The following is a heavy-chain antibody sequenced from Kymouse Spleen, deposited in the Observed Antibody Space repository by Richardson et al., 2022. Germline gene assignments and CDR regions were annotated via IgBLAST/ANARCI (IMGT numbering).Heavy chain of an antibody. Sequence: QLQLQESGPGLVKPSETLSLTCTVSGGSISSSSYYWGWIRQPPGKGLEWIGSIYYSGSTYYNPSLKSRVTISVDTSKNQFSLKLSSVTAADTAVYYCARHRYNWNSFDYWGQGTLVTVSS. CDR3: ARHRYNWNSFDY. J-gene: IGHJ4*02. V-gene: IGHV4-39*01. CDR2: IYYSGST. D-gene: IGHD1-7*01. CDR1: GGSISSSSYY.